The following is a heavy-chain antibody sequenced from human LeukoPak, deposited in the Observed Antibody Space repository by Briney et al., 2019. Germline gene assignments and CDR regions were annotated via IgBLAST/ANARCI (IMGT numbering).Heavy chain of an antibody. J-gene: IGHJ6*02. Sequence: GESLKISCKGSRYSFTSYWIGWVRQMPGKGLEWMGIIYPGDSDTRYSPSFQGQVTISADKSISTAYLQWSSLKASDTAMYYCARISGYDIAPLDGMDVWGQGTTVTVSS. CDR2: IYPGDSDT. D-gene: IGHD3-9*01. CDR1: RYSFTSYW. CDR3: ARISGYDIAPLDGMDV. V-gene: IGHV5-51*01.